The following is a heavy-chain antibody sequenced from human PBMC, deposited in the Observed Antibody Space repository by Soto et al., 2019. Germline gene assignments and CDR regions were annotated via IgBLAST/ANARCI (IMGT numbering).Heavy chain of an antibody. V-gene: IGHV1-46*03. D-gene: IGHD3-16*01. J-gene: IGHJ4*02. CDR2: INPSGGSI. Sequence: QVQLVQSGAEVKKPGASVKVSCKASGYTFTSNYMHWARQAPGQGLEWMGVINPSGGSISFAQKFQGRVTMTRDTSTSTVYMELSSLRSEDTAVYYCATVMDGGIWGSSLFDYWGQGTLVTVSS. CDR3: ATVMDGGIWGSSLFDY. CDR1: GYTFTSNY.